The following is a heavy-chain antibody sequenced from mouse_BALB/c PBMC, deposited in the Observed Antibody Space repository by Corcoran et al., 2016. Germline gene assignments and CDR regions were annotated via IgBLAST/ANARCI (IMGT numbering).Heavy chain of an antibody. Sequence: QVTLKESGPGILQHSQTLSLTCSFSGFSLSTSGMGVSWIRQPSGKGLEWLAHIYWDDDKRYNPSLKNRLTISKDTSRNQVFLKITSVDTAVTATYYCARSMITTTEFAYWGQGTLVTVSA. J-gene: IGHJ3*01. CDR3: ARSMITTTEFAY. CDR2: IYWDDDK. D-gene: IGHD2-4*01. V-gene: IGHV8-12*01. CDR1: GFSLSTSGMG.